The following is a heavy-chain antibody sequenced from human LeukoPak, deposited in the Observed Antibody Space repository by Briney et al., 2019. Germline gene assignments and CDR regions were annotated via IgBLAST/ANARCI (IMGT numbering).Heavy chain of an antibody. J-gene: IGHJ6*03. D-gene: IGHD2-15*01. Sequence: SETLSLTCSVSGGSISSYYWTWIRQPPGKGLEWIGYIYYNGSTNYNPSLKSRVTISVDTSKNQFSLNLSSVTAADTAVYYCARSLQSATQGLYYYYYYMDVWGKGTTVTISS. CDR3: ARSLQSATQGLYYYYYYMDV. CDR1: GGSISSYY. V-gene: IGHV4-59*01. CDR2: IYYNGST.